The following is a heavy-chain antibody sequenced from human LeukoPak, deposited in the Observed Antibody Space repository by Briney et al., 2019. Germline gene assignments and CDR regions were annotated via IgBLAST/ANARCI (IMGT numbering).Heavy chain of an antibody. D-gene: IGHD6-13*01. Sequence: SETLSLTCTVSGGSTSSYYWSWIRQPPGKGLEWIGYIYYSGSTNYNPSFKSRVTISVDTSKNQFSLKLSSVTAADTAVYYCARPQYSSSWYPFDYWGQGTLVTVSS. CDR3: ARPQYSSSWYPFDY. CDR1: GGSTSSYY. J-gene: IGHJ4*02. CDR2: IYYSGST. V-gene: IGHV4-59*08.